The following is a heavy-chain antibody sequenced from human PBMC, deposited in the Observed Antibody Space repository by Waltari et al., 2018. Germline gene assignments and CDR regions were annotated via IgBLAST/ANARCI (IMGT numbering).Heavy chain of an antibody. J-gene: IGHJ4*02. Sequence: QVQLVQSGAEVKKPGASVKGSCKASGYTFTSYAMHWVRQAPGQRLEWMGWINAGNGNTKYSQKFQGRVTITRDTSASTAYMELSSLRSEDTAVYYCARDRGLKQLVFDYWGQGTLVTVSS. CDR1: GYTFTSYA. CDR2: INAGNGNT. V-gene: IGHV1-3*01. CDR3: ARDRGLKQLVFDY. D-gene: IGHD6-13*01.